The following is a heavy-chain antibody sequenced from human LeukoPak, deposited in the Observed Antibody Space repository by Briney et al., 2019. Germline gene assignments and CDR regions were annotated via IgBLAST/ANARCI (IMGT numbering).Heavy chain of an antibody. CDR3: ARGLTGTTTNYYYYYYMDV. V-gene: IGHV1-2*02. CDR2: INPNSGGT. J-gene: IGHJ6*03. Sequence: ASVKVSCKASGYTFTGYYMHWVRQAPGQGLEGMGWINPNSGGTNYAQKFQGRVTMTRDTSISTAYMELSRLRSDDTAVYYCARGLTGTTTNYYYYYYMDVWGKGTTVTVSS. D-gene: IGHD1-7*01. CDR1: GYTFTGYY.